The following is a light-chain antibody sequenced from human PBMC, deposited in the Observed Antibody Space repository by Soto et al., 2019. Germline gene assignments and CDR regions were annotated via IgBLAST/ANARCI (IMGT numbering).Light chain of an antibody. J-gene: IGLJ1*01. CDR2: YDT. Sequence: SYELTQPPSVSVAPGKTARITCGGNNIGSKSVHWYQQKPGQAPVLVIYYDTDRPSGIPERFSGSNSGSTATLTISEVEAGDEADYYCQVWDSSRDHYVFGTGTKLTVL. CDR3: QVWDSSRDHYV. CDR1: NIGSKS. V-gene: IGLV3-21*04.